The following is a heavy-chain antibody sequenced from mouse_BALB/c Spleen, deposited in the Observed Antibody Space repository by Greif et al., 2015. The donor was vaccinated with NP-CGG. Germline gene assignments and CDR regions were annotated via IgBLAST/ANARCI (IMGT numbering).Heavy chain of an antibody. V-gene: IGHV14-3*02. CDR1: GFNIKDTY. CDR2: IDPANGNT. J-gene: IGHJ1*01. Sequence: DVKLQESGAELVKPGASVKSSCTASGFNIKDTYMHWVKQRPEQGLEWIGRIDPANGNTKYDPKFQGKATITADTSSNTAYLQLSSLTSEDTAVYYCARWDWYFDVWGAGTTVTVSS. CDR3: ARWDWYFDV.